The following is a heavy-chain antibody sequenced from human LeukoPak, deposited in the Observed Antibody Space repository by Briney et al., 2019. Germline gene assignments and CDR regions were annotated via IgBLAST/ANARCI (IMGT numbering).Heavy chain of an antibody. CDR2: INHSGST. V-gene: IGHV4-34*01. Sequence: SETLSLTCAVYGGSFSGYYWSWIRQPPGKGLEWIGEINHSGSTNYSPSLKSRVTISVDTSKNQFSLKLSSVTAADTAVYYCARAGGYCSSTSCRRYYGMDVWGKGTTVTVSS. CDR3: ARAGGYCSSTSCRRYYGMDV. D-gene: IGHD2-2*01. J-gene: IGHJ6*04. CDR1: GGSFSGYY.